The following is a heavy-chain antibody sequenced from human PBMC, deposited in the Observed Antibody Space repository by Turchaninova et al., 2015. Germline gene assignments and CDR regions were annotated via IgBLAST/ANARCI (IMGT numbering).Heavy chain of an antibody. V-gene: IGHV3-15*01. J-gene: IGHJ4*02. CDR1: GFTFSSAW. CDR3: ATGDRYDY. D-gene: IGHD2-15*01. Sequence: EVQLVESGGGLVKPGESLRLSCAASGFTFSSAWMNWMRQAPGTARGWVGRIKSKTEGGTSDYAAFVKGRFTISRDDSENTLYLQMNSLKTEDTALYYCATGDRYDYWGQGTLVTVSS. CDR2: IKSKTEGGTS.